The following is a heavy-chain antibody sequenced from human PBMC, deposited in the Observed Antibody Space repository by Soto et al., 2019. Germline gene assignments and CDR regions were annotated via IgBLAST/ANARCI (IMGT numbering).Heavy chain of an antibody. CDR3: ARARSIAVYDS. Sequence: SETLSLTCAVYGGFFSFHSWTWIRQPPGKGLEWIGEINHGGSTNYNTPLKSRVTISEDTSKNQFSLKLSSVTAADTAIYYCARARSIAVYDSWGQGTLVTVSS. J-gene: IGHJ4*02. CDR1: GGFFSFHS. V-gene: IGHV4-34*01. CDR2: INHGGST. D-gene: IGHD6-19*01.